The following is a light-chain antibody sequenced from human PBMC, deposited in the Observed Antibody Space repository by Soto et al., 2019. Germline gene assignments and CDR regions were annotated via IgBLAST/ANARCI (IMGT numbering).Light chain of an antibody. CDR1: ESIARH. J-gene: IGKJ5*01. CDR2: AAS. Sequence: DIQMTQSPSSLSASVGDRVTITCRASESIARHLNWYQQKPGEAPKLLIYAASSLQNGVPSRFRGGGSGTDFTLTISNLQPEDFATYYCQQSYSALSITVGQGKRLEMK. CDR3: QQSYSALSIT. V-gene: IGKV1-39*01.